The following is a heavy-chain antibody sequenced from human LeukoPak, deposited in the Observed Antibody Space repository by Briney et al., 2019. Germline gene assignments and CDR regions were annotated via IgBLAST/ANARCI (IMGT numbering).Heavy chain of an antibody. CDR2: TSFDGSEA. V-gene: IGHV3-30-3*01. D-gene: IGHD3-3*01. Sequence: GGSLRLSCAASGFTFSSHAMHWVRQAPGKGLEWVAVTSFDGSEAYYADSVRGRFTISRDNSKDTVYLQINSLRAEDAAVYYCARDNDFWSGPYYFDYWGQGTLVTVSS. CDR1: GFTFSSHA. J-gene: IGHJ4*02. CDR3: ARDNDFWSGPYYFDY.